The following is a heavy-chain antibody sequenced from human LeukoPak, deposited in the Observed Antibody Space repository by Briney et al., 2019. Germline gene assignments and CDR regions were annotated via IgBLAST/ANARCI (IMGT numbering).Heavy chain of an antibody. CDR2: INPSGGST. J-gene: IGHJ4*02. D-gene: IGHD3-16*02. V-gene: IGHV1-46*01. CDR1: GYTFTTYY. Sequence: ASVKVSCKASGYTFTTYYVHWVRQAPGQGLEWMGIINPSGGSTTYAQKFRGRLTMTRDMSTSTVYMELSSLRSEDTAVYYCARVAYDYVWGSYRSPFYYFDYWGQGTLVTVSS. CDR3: ARVAYDYVWGSYRSPFYYFDY.